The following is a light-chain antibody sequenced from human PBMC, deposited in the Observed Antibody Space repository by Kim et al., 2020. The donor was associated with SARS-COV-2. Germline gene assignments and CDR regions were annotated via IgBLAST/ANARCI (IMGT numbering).Light chain of an antibody. CDR2: GKN. J-gene: IGLJ1*01. Sequence: QSVLTQPPSLSGAPGQKVTISCTGSRSNIGAGYDVHWYQQLPGAAPKLLIDGKNNRPTGVPDRFSASKSDTSASLAITGLQAEDEADYYCQSYDSGLSGFYVFGSGTKVTVL. CDR1: RSNIGAGYD. V-gene: IGLV1-40*01. CDR3: QSYDSGLSGFYV.